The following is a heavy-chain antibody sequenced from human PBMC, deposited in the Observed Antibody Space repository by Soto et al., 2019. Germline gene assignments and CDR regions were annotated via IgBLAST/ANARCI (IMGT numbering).Heavy chain of an antibody. J-gene: IGHJ4*02. CDR2: ICGDSDST. V-gene: IGHV3-23*01. CDR3: AKGGSASCYSALDY. Sequence: GGSLRLSCAVSGFTFNSYAMNWARQAPGKGLEWVSSICGDSDSTYYADSVKGRFTISRDISKNTLYLQMNSLTSADTAVYFCAKGGSASCYSALDYWGQGSLVTVPQ. D-gene: IGHD2-15*01. CDR1: GFTFNSYA.